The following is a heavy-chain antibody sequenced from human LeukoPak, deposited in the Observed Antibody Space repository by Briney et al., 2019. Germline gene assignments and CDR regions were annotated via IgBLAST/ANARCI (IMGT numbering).Heavy chain of an antibody. CDR3: VKITSVTGGDC. Sequence: GGSLRLSCSASGFTFSAYAMYWVRQAPGKGLEYVSGISSNGGSSFYADSVKGRFTISRDNSKNTLYLQMSTLRAEDTAVYYCVKITSVTGGDCWGQGTRLTVSS. V-gene: IGHV3-64D*09. CDR1: GFTFSAYA. J-gene: IGHJ4*02. D-gene: IGHD1-1*01. CDR2: ISSNGGSS.